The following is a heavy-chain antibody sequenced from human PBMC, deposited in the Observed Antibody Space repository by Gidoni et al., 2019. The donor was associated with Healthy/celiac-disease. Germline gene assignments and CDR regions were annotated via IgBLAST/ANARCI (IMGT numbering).Heavy chain of an antibody. Sequence: QVQLGESGGGVGQTGRSLRLSWAASGFNFSSYVMQWVRQAPGKGLEWLAVIWCDGINKDYAVSVKGRFTISRDNSKNSLYLQMNSLRAADTAVYSCASSAGVVLWFGELDYWVQGTLVTVSS. V-gene: IGHV3-33*01. CDR3: ASSAGVVLWFGELDY. J-gene: IGHJ4*02. D-gene: IGHD3-10*01. CDR2: IWCDGINK. CDR1: GFNFSSYV.